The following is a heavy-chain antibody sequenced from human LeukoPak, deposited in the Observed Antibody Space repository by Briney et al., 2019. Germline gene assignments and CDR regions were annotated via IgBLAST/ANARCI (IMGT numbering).Heavy chain of an antibody. CDR1: GGTFSSYA. D-gene: IGHD3-22*01. CDR3: ARGNYSGYYYYSGEDY. V-gene: IGHV1-69*05. J-gene: IGHJ4*02. Sequence: ASVKVSCKASGGTFSSYAISWVRQAPGRGLEWMGGIIPIFGTANYAQKFQGRVTITTDESTSTAYMELSSLRSEDTAVYYCARGNYSGYYYYSGEDYWGQGTLVTVSS. CDR2: IIPIFGTA.